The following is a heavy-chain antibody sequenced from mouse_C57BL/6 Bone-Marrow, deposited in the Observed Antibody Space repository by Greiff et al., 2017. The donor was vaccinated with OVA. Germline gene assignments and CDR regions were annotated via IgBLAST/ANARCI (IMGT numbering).Heavy chain of an antibody. CDR2: INPYNGDT. CDR1: GYSFTGYF. J-gene: IGHJ2*01. Sequence: EVKLVESGPELVKPGDSVKISCKASGYSFTGYFMNWVMQSHGKSLEWIGRINPYNGDTFYNQKFKGKATLTVDKSSSTAHMELRSLTSEDSAVYYCARTMVTTRYYFDYWGQGTTLTVSS. CDR3: ARTMVTTRYYFDY. V-gene: IGHV1-20*01. D-gene: IGHD2-2*01.